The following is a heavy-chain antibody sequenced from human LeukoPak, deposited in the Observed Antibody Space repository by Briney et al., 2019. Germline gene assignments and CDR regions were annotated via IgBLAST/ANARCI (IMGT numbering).Heavy chain of an antibody. CDR2: ISYDGSNK. CDR3: ARVGTSSLRDYFDY. CDR1: GFTFSSSA. D-gene: IGHD3-10*01. J-gene: IGHJ4*02. V-gene: IGHV3-30*04. Sequence: GGSLRLSCAASGFTFSSSAKHWVRQAPGKGLEWVALISYDGSNKYYADSVKGRFSISRDNSKNTLFLQMNSLRVEDTAVYYCARVGTSSLRDYFDYWGQGTLVTVSS.